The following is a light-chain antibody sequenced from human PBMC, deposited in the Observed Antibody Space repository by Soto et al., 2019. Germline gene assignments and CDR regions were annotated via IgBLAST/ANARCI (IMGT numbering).Light chain of an antibody. V-gene: IGKV3-11*01. J-gene: IGKJ4*02. CDR3: QQRRNWPLT. CDR1: QNVNSY. Sequence: EIVLPQSPATLSLSPGESATLSCRASQNVNSYLAWYQQKPGQAPRLLIYDASNTATGVPARFSGSGSGTDFTLTISSLEPEEFAVYYCQQRRNWPLTVGGGTKVDIK. CDR2: DAS.